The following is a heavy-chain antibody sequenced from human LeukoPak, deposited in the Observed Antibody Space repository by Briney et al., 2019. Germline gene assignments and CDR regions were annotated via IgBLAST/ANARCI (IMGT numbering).Heavy chain of an antibody. V-gene: IGHV1-3*01. J-gene: IGHJ4*02. Sequence: ASVKVSCKASGYTFTSYAMHWVRQAPGHRLEWMGWINAGNGNTKYSQKFQGRVTITRDTSASTAYMELSSLRSEDTAVYYCAGGDYGDYLAGYWGQGTLVTVSS. D-gene: IGHD4-17*01. CDR3: AGGDYGDYLAGY. CDR2: INAGNGNT. CDR1: GYTFTSYA.